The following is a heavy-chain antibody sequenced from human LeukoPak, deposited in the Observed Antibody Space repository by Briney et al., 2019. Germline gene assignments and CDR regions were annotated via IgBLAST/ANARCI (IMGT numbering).Heavy chain of an antibody. J-gene: IGHJ3*02. CDR2: VYYSGNM. Sequence: SSETLSLICTVSGGSITSSSYYWGWIRQPPGKGLEWIASVYYSGNMYYNPSLKSRVTISVDTSKNQFSLKLSSVTAADTAIYYCAREYGFMTTVFHAFDIWGQGTMVTVSS. CDR3: AREYGFMTTVFHAFDI. D-gene: IGHD4-17*01. CDR1: GGSITSSSYY. V-gene: IGHV4-39*07.